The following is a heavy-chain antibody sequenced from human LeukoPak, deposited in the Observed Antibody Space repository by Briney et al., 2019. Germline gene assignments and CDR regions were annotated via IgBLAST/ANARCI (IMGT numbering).Heavy chain of an antibody. V-gene: IGHV1-69*01. D-gene: IGHD7-27*01. J-gene: IGHJ4*02. CDR2: IIPIFGTA. CDR1: GCTFSSYA. CDR3: ARGDNWGFDY. Sequence: EASVKVSCKASGCTFSSYAISWVRQAPGQGLEWMGGIIPIFGTANYAQKFQGRVTITADESTSTAYMELSRLRSEDTAVYYCARGDNWGFDYWGQGTLVTVSS.